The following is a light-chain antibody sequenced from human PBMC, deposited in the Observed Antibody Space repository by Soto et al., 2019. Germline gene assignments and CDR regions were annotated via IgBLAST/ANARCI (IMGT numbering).Light chain of an antibody. CDR1: QSVNRND. J-gene: IGKJ5*01. CDR3: QQDGGVPDT. V-gene: IGKV3-20*01. CDR2: GAF. Sequence: DIVLSQSPSTLSLSPGERATLSCRARQSVNRNDLAWYQQKPGQAPRLLIYGAFSRATGIPDRISGGGSGTDFTLTISRLQPEDSAVYYCQQDGGVPDTFGQGTRLEIK.